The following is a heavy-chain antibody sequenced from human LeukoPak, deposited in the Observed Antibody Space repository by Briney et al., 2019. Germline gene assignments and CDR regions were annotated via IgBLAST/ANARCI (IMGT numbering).Heavy chain of an antibody. V-gene: IGHV1-18*01. CDR1: GYTFTSYG. Sequence: GASVKVSCKASGYTFTSYGISWVRQAPGQGLEWMGWISPYNGNTNYAQKLQGRVTMTADTSTSTAYMDLRSLSSDDTAVYFCARDFREGPVDYWGQGTLVTVSS. CDR3: ARDFREGPVDY. CDR2: ISPYNGNT. J-gene: IGHJ4*02.